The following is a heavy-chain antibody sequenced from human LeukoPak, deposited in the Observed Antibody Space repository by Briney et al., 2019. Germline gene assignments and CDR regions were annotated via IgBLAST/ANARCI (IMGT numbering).Heavy chain of an antibody. V-gene: IGHV3-53*01. CDR1: GFTVSSNY. CDR2: IYSGGST. CDR3: ARATGRAGTTKGDAFDI. D-gene: IGHD1-7*01. J-gene: IGHJ3*02. Sequence: GGSLRLSCAASGFTVSSNYMSWVRQAPGKGLEWVSVIYSGGSTYYADSVKGRFTISRDNSKNTLYLQMNSLRAEDTAVYYCARATGRAGTTKGDAFDIWGQGTMVTVSS.